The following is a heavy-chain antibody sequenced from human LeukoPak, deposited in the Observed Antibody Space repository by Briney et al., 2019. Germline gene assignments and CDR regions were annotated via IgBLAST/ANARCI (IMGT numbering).Heavy chain of an antibody. V-gene: IGHV4-59*08. CDR1: GGSISSYY. CDR3: ARSVDDFWSGPTHRWFDP. J-gene: IGHJ5*02. Sequence: SSETLSLTCTVSGGSISSYYWSWIRQPPGKGLEWIGYIYYSGSTNYNPSLESRVTISVDTSKNQFSLKLSSVTAADTAVYYCARSVDDFWSGPTHRWFDPWGQGTLVTVSS. CDR2: IYYSGST. D-gene: IGHD3-3*01.